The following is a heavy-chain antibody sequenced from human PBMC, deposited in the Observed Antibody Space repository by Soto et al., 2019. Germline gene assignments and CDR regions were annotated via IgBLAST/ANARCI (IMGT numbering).Heavy chain of an antibody. Sequence: PSETLSLTCTVSGGSISSYYWSWIRQPPGKGLKWIGYIYYSGTTNYNPSLKSRVTISVDTSTSTVYMELSSLISDDTAVYYCTRDRGTSMITNLFDYWGQGTLVTVSS. CDR2: IYYSGTT. CDR1: GGSISSYY. CDR3: TRDRGTSMITNLFDY. J-gene: IGHJ4*02. D-gene: IGHD3-16*01. V-gene: IGHV4-59*01.